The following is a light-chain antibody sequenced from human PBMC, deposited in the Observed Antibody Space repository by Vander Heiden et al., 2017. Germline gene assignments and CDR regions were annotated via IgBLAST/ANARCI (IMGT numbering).Light chain of an antibody. J-gene: IGKJ5*01. CDR3: QQDHDLPIT. CDR2: DAS. Sequence: DIHMTQSPSSLSVSSGDRDTITCQASQDSGSSLNWYQQKSGRPPILVIFDASNWELGVPSRFSGCRSGTDFTLTITSVQPEDSATDYWQQDHDLPITFGQGTRLDNK. V-gene: IGKV1-33*01. CDR1: QDSGSS.